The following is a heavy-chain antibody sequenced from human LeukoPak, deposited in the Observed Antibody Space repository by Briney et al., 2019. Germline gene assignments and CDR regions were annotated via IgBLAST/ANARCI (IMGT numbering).Heavy chain of an antibody. CDR1: GGSISNYY. V-gene: IGHV4-59*01. J-gene: IGHJ3*02. CDR2: IYYSGNT. D-gene: IGHD2-15*01. Sequence: SETLSLTCTVFGGSISNYYWSWIRQPPGKGLEWIAYIYYSGNTNYNPSLKSRATMSVDTSKNHFSLKLSSMTTADTAVYYRARGRRSSGRHDAFDIWGQGTMVTVSS. CDR3: ARGRRSSGRHDAFDI.